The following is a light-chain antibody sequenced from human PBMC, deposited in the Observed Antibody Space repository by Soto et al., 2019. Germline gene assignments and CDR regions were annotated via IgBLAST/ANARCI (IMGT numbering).Light chain of an antibody. J-gene: IGLJ1*01. CDR3: CSYTDSDTVV. CDR2: EVT. Sequence: QSVLTQPPSVSGSLGQSVTISCTGTRSDVGSYTRVSWYQQTPGTAPKVIIYEVTNRPSGVPDRFSGSKSANTASLTISGLQAEDEADYYCCSYTDSDTVVFGTGTQLTVL. CDR1: RSDVGSYTR. V-gene: IGLV2-18*02.